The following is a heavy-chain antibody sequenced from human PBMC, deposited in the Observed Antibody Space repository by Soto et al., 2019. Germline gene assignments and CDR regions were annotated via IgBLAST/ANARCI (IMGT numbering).Heavy chain of an antibody. D-gene: IGHD5-18*01. CDR2: IYYSGST. Sequence: QVQLQESGPGLVKPSETLSLTCTVSGASISRYYWSWIRQQPPGKGLEWIAYIYYSGSTNYSPSLKSRVTISLDTSKNQFSLKLSSLTTADTAVYYCARVGNSYCLPARFDSWGQGTLVTVSS. J-gene: IGHJ4*02. CDR3: ARVGNSYCLPARFDS. CDR1: GASISRYY. V-gene: IGHV4-59*01.